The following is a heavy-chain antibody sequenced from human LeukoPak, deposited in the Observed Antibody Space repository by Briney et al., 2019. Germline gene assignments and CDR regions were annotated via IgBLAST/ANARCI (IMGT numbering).Heavy chain of an antibody. CDR2: IHSGGST. V-gene: IGHV3-53*01. J-gene: IGHJ4*02. CDR3: ARWRWLQGAVDY. D-gene: IGHD5-24*01. Sequence: GGSLRLSCAASGFTVSSNYMSWVRQAPGKGLEWVSVIHSGGSTYYADSVKGRFTISRDNSKNTLYLQMNSLRAEDTAVYYCARWRWLQGAVDYWGQGTLVTVSS. CDR1: GFTVSSNY.